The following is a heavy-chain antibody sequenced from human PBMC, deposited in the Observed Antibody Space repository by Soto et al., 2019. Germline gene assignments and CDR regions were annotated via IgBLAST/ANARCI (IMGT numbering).Heavy chain of an antibody. CDR1: GGTFSSYA. D-gene: IGHD3-10*01. V-gene: IGHV1-69*13. Sequence: SAKVSCKASGGTFSSYAISWVRQAPGQGLEWMGGIIPIFGTANYAQKFQGRVTITADESTSTAYMELSSLRSEDTAVYYCARASVLRSVYGSGSRPYHYYYGMDVWGQGTTVTVSS. CDR2: IIPIFGTA. J-gene: IGHJ6*02. CDR3: ARASVLRSVYGSGSRPYHYYYGMDV.